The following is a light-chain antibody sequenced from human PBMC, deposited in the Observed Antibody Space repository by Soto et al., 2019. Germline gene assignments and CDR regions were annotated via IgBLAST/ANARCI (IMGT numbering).Light chain of an antibody. V-gene: IGKV3-20*01. CDR2: GAS. CDR1: QSVSSSY. CDR3: QQYGSSPLCT. J-gene: IGKJ2*02. Sequence: EIVLTQSPGTLSLSPGARATLSCRASQSVSSSYLAWYQQKPGQAPRLRIYGASSRATGIPDRFSGSGSGRDFTLTICRLEPEDFAVYYCQQYGSSPLCTFGQGTKLEIK.